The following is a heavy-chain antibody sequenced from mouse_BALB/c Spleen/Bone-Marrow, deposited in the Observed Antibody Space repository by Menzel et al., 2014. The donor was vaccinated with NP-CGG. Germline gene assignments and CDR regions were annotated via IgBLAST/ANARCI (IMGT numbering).Heavy chain of an antibody. J-gene: IGHJ4*01. Sequence: DVKLVESGGGLVQPGGSRKLSCAASGFIFSDYGMAWVRQAPGKGPEWVAFISNLAYSIYYADTVTGRFTISRENAKNTLYLEMSSLRSEDTAMYYCATIYYGNSYAMDYWGQETSVTVSS. CDR3: ATIYYGNSYAMDY. CDR2: ISNLAYSI. V-gene: IGHV5-15*02. D-gene: IGHD2-1*01. CDR1: GFIFSDYG.